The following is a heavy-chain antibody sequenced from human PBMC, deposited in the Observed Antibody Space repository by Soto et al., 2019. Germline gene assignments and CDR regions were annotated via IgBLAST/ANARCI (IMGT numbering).Heavy chain of an antibody. Sequence: EVPLVESGGGLVQPGGSLRLSCAASGFTFSTYWMHWVRQVPGKGLVWVSRINNEGSHTDYADSVKGRFTISRDNVKNTLYLEMNSLRAEDTAVYFCVRDGHCITSSCYGNGFDPWGQGTLVTVSS. CDR3: VRDGHCITSSCYGNGFDP. J-gene: IGHJ5*02. V-gene: IGHV3-74*01. D-gene: IGHD2-2*01. CDR2: INNEGSHT. CDR1: GFTFSTYW.